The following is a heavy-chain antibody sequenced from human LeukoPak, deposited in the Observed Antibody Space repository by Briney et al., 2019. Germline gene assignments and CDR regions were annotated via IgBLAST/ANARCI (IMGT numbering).Heavy chain of an antibody. J-gene: IGHJ4*02. V-gene: IGHV2-5*02. CDR3: AHRTTGQNIGGFDY. D-gene: IGHD1-14*01. CDR1: GFSLSTSGVS. Sequence: ESGPTLVNPTQTLTLTCTFSGFSLSTSGVSVGWIRQPPGKALEWLALIYWDDDKRYSPSLKSRLTITKDTSKNQVVLTVTNMDPVDTATYFCAHRTTGQNIGGFDYWGQGTLVTVSS. CDR2: IYWDDDK.